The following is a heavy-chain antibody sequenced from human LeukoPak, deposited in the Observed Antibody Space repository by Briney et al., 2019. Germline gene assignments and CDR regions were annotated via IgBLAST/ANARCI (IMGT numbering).Heavy chain of an antibody. D-gene: IGHD1-26*01. CDR2: FDPEDGET. Sequence: ASVKVSCKVSGYTLTELSMHWVRQAPGKGLEWMGGFDPEDGETLYAQRFQGRVTMTKDTSTDTVYMELSSLKSEDTAVYYCAAPSGSFLGYYYGMDVWGQGTTVTVSS. J-gene: IGHJ6*02. V-gene: IGHV1-24*01. CDR3: AAPSGSFLGYYYGMDV. CDR1: GYTLTELS.